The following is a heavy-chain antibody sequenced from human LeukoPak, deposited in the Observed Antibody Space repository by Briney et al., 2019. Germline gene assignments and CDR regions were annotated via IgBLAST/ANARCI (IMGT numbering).Heavy chain of an antibody. V-gene: IGHV3-23*01. CDR2: MTGPADTT. CDR3: AKGAEIDH. Sequence: PGGSLRLSCAASGFNFNNFAMSWVRQAPGKGLEWLSAMTGPADTTYYAESVKGRFTISRDYSKSMVFLQMISLRVEDTAIYYCAKGAEIDHWGQGTLVTVSS. J-gene: IGHJ4*02. CDR1: GFNFNNFA.